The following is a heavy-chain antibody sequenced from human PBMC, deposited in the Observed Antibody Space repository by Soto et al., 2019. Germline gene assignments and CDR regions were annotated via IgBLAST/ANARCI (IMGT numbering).Heavy chain of an antibody. D-gene: IGHD3-3*01. J-gene: IGHJ4*02. CDR3: AKKKPPGVVDFDY. Sequence: EVQLLDSGGGLVQPGGSLRLSCAASGFSFSSYAMGWVRQAPGKGLEWVSSISGSGSGTYYADSVKGRFTISRDNSKNTLYLQMNSLRVEDTAVYYCAKKKPPGVVDFDYWGQGTLVTVSS. CDR2: ISGSGSGT. V-gene: IGHV3-23*01. CDR1: GFSFSSYA.